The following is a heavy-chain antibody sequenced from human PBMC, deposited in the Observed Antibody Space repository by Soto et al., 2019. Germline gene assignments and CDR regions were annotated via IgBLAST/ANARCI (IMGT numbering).Heavy chain of an antibody. CDR1: GFTVSSSY. D-gene: IGHD6-13*01. V-gene: IGHV3-66*04. CDR3: ARHVGYYWYFDL. Sequence: EVQLVQSGGGLVQPGGSLRLSCAASGFTVSSSYMGWVRQAPGKGLEWVSSIYSSGNTYYADYVRGRFTISTDNSKDTFCLQVNSLRVDDTAMYYCARHVGYYWYFDLWGRGTLVTVSS. J-gene: IGHJ2*01. CDR2: IYSSGNT.